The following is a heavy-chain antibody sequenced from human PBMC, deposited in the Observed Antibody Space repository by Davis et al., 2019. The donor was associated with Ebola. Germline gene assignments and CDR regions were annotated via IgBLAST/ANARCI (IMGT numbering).Heavy chain of an antibody. Sequence: AASVKVSCKASGYTFTSYGISWVRQAPGQGLEWMGWISAYNGNTNYAQKLQGRVTMTTDTSTSTAYMELRSLRSDDTAVYYCARLPLTIFGVVITNWFDPWGQGTLVTVSP. CDR2: ISAYNGNT. V-gene: IGHV1-18*01. J-gene: IGHJ5*02. D-gene: IGHD3-3*01. CDR3: ARLPLTIFGVVITNWFDP. CDR1: GYTFTSYG.